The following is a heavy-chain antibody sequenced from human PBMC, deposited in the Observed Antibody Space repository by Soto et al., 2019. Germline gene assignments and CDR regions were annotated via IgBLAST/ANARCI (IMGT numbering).Heavy chain of an antibody. J-gene: IGHJ6*02. CDR3: ARGYYECSHLLVYSPILDV. CDR2: VSYYRGST. D-gene: IGHD3-22*01. V-gene: IGHV4-30-4*01. Sequence: SETLSLTCTVSGGSVDRGDYYWTWLRQPPGKGLEWIAYVSYYRGSTYYNPSLQSRLTISFGTPTNQFSLNLTSVAAAATAVYYSARGYYECSHLLVYSPILDVWAQGSLVTVSS. CDR1: GGSVDRGDYY.